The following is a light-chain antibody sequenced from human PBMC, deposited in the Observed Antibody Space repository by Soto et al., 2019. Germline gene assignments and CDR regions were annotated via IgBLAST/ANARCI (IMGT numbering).Light chain of an antibody. CDR3: SSFAGNNNLV. Sequence: QSALTQPPSASGSPGQSVTISCTGTSGDVGGYNYVSWYQQHPGKAPKLTISEVSKRPSGVPDRFSGSKSGNTASLTVSGLQAEDEADYYCSSFAGNNNLVFGGGTKLTVL. V-gene: IGLV2-8*01. CDR1: SGDVGGYNY. J-gene: IGLJ2*01. CDR2: EVS.